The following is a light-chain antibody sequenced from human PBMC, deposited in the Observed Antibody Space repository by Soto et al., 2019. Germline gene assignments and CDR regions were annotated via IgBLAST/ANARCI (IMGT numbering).Light chain of an antibody. CDR1: SSNIGSNS. CDR3: AAWDDSLDGGV. Sequence: QSVLTQPPSASGTPGQRVTISCSGSSSNIGSNSVNWYRQLPGTAPKLLIYRNNQRPSGVPDRFSGSKSGTSASLAISGLQSEDEADYYCAAWDDSLDGGVFGGGTQLTVL. J-gene: IGLJ7*01. CDR2: RNN. V-gene: IGLV1-44*01.